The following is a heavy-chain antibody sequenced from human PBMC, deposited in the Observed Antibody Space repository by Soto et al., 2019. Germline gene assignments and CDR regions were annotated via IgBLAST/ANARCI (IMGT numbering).Heavy chain of an antibody. J-gene: IGHJ4*02. CDR2: IFYVGST. V-gene: IGHV4-39*01. D-gene: IGHD6-19*01. Sequence: PSETLSLTCTVSGCPFISPNNYWGWVRQPPGKGLEWIGSIFYVGSTYQNPFLKSRVTISVDTSKSQLSLKLVSVSAADTAVYFCAKSTVAGTPFDSWGQGILVTVSS. CDR3: AKSTVAGTPFDS. CDR1: GCPFISPNNY.